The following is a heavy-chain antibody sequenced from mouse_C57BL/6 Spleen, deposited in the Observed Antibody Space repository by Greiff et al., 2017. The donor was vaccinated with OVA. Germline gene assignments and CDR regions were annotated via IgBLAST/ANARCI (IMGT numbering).Heavy chain of an antibody. CDR1: GYTFTDYN. V-gene: IGHV1-18*01. CDR3: AREILRDYGSGAMDY. CDR2: INPNNGGT. J-gene: IGHJ4*01. Sequence: EVQLQQSGPELVKPGASVKIPCKASGYTFTDYNMDWVKQSHGKSLEWIGDINPNNGGTIYNQKFKGKATLTVDKSSSTAYMELRSLTSEDPAVYYGAREILRDYGSGAMDYWGQGTSVTVSS. D-gene: IGHD1-1*01.